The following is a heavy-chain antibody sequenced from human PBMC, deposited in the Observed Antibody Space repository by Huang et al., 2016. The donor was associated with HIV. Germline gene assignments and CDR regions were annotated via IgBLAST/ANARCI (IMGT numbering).Heavy chain of an antibody. D-gene: IGHD3-16*01. V-gene: IGHV1-69*01. CDR3: AMSLRYQYDSRSYWGRYFDY. J-gene: IGHJ4*02. Sequence: QVQLEQSGPAVRKPGSSVKVSCQASGGSFSDQIISWVRQAPGQRFEWMGGIIPLFRAAAYGQEFKGRVTMTADESTATIYMELNSLTSEDTAVYYCAMSLRYQYDSRSYWGRYFDYWGQGTLVTVSS. CDR1: GGSFSDQI. CDR2: IIPLFRAA.